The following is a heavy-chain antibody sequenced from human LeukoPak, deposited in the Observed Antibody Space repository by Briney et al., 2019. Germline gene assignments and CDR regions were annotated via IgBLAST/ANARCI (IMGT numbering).Heavy chain of an antibody. J-gene: IGHJ5*02. CDR1: GGSISSSSYY. V-gene: IGHV4-39*07. D-gene: IGHD5-18*01. CDR2: IYHSGST. Sequence: SETLSLTCTVSGGSISSSSYYWGWIRQPPGKGLEWIGSIYHSGSTYYNPSLKSRVTISVDTSKNQFSLKLSSVTAADTAVYYCAGKATSRGYSYGYYDWFDPWGQGTLVTVSS. CDR3: AGKATSRGYSYGYYDWFDP.